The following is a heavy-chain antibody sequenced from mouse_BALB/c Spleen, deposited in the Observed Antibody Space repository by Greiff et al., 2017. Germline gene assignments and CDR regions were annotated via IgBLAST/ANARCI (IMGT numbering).Heavy chain of an antibody. J-gene: IGHJ1*01. CDR3: DRHRDHYYGYGYFDV. CDR2: ISNGGGST. V-gene: IGHV5-12-2*01. CDR1: GFTFSSYT. D-gene: IGHD1-2*01. Sequence: EVNVVESGGGLVQPGGSLKLSCAASGFTFSSYTMSWVRQTPEKRLEWVAYISNGGGSTYYPDTVKGRFTISRDNAKNTLYLQMSSLKSEDTAMYDCDRHRDHYYGYGYFDVWGAGTTVTVSS.